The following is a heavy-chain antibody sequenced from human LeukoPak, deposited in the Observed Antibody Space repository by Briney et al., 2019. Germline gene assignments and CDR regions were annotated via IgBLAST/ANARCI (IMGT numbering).Heavy chain of an antibody. CDR3: AKDVRIQLWSHFDY. D-gene: IGHD5-18*01. V-gene: IGHV3-30*02. CDR1: GCTFSSFG. CDR2: MRYDGSNE. J-gene: IGHJ4*02. Sequence: GGSLRLSCAASGCTFSSFGMHWVRQAPGKGLEWVAFMRYDGSNEYYADSVKGRFTISRDNSKNTLYLQMNSLRAEDTAVYYYAKDVRIQLWSHFDYWGQGTLVTVSS.